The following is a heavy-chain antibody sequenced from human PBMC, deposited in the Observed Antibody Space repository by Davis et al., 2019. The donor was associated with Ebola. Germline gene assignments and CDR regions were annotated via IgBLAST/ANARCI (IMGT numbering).Heavy chain of an antibody. Sequence: GESLKISCAASGFTVSSNYMSWVRQAPGKGLEWVSVIYSGGSTYYADSVKGRFTISRDNSKNTLYLQMNSLRAEDTAVYYCARGHTTIFGVVPRLNWFDPWGQGTLVTVSS. J-gene: IGHJ5*02. CDR1: GFTVSSNY. D-gene: IGHD3-3*01. CDR3: ARGHTTIFGVVPRLNWFDP. V-gene: IGHV3-53*01. CDR2: IYSGGST.